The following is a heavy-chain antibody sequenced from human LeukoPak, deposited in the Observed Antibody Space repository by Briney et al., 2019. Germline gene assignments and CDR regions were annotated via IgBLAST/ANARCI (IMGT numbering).Heavy chain of an antibody. V-gene: IGHV4-61*02. CDR2: VYTSGST. CDR1: GDSIISGSYY. D-gene: IGHD2-15*01. J-gene: IGHJ5*01. Sequence: SETLSLTCTVSGDSIISGSYYWTWIRPPAGKKLEWIVRVYTSGSTNYNPSVESRATISIDTADNQFSLRLSSVTAADTAIYYCARVWWHRGHWFASWGQGTLVTVSS. CDR3: ARVWWHRGHWFAS.